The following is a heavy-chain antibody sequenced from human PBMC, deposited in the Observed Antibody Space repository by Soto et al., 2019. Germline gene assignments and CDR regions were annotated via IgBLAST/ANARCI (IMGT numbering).Heavy chain of an antibody. CDR1: GYSFSDYD. V-gene: IGHV1-8*01. CDR2: MNPNSGNT. Sequence: QVQLVQSGAEVKKPGASVKVSCKASGYSFSDYDINWVRQATGQGPEWMGWMNPNSGNTGYAQKFQGRVTMTRNTSINTAYMELSSLGSEDTAVYYCAIDNRYNLNDEGWFDPWGQGTLVTVSS. CDR3: AIDNRYNLNDEGWFDP. J-gene: IGHJ5*02. D-gene: IGHD1-20*01.